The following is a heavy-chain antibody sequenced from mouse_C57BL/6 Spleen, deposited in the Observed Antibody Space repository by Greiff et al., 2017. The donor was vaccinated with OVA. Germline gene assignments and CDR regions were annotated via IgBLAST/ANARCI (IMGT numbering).Heavy chain of an antibody. Sequence: VQLQQSGPELVKPGASVKISCKASGYTFTDYYMNWVKQSHGKSLEWIGDINPNNGGTSYNQKFKGKATLTVDKSSSTAYMELRSLTSEDSAVYYCARRGSSHFDYWGQGTTLTVSS. D-gene: IGHD1-1*01. CDR1: GYTFTDYY. V-gene: IGHV1-26*01. CDR2: INPNNGGT. J-gene: IGHJ2*01. CDR3: ARRGSSHFDY.